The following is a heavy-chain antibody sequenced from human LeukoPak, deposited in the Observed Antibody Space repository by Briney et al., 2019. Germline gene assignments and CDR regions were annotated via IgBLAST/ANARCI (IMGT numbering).Heavy chain of an antibody. V-gene: IGHV3-74*03. D-gene: IGHD2/OR15-2a*01. CDR1: GFTFSTYS. Sequence: PGGSLRLSCAASGFTFSTYSMNWVRQAPGKGLVWVARISPDGSSALSADSVRGRFTISRDNADNTLYLQLNSLRAEDTAVYYCARVSFCPRCHFDYWGQGTLVTVSS. J-gene: IGHJ4*02. CDR2: ISPDGSSA. CDR3: ARVSFCPRCHFDY.